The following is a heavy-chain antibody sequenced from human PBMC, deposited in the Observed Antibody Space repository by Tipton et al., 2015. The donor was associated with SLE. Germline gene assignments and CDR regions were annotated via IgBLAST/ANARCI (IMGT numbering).Heavy chain of an antibody. V-gene: IGHV3-21*01. CDR2: ISSSSSFI. CDR1: GFILSNYN. D-gene: IGHD3-3*01. CDR3: VRERFWSGYFDL. J-gene: IGHJ2*01. Sequence: SLRLSCEASGFILSNYNINWVRQAPGKGMEWVSSISSSSSFIDYSDSVKGRFTIYRDNAKNSVFLQMNSLKAEDTAVYYCVRERFWSGYFDLWGRGTVVTVSS.